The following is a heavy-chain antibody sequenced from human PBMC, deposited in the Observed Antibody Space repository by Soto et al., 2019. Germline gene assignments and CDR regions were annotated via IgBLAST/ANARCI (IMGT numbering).Heavy chain of an antibody. CDR2: SYYYSGST. V-gene: IGHV4-31*02. J-gene: IGHJ4*02. D-gene: IGHD3-3*01. Sequence: WTWIRQHPGTGLEWIGYSYYYSGSTHYNPSLKSRVSISVDTSKNQFSLKLRSVTAADTAVYYCARDPGTSRFSYFDYWGQGTLVTVSS. CDR3: ARDPGTSRFSYFDY.